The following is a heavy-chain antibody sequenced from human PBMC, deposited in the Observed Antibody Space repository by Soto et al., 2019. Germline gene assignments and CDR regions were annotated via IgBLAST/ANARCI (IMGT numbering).Heavy chain of an antibody. CDR3: ARAIETAMDPCDY. CDR1: GFSFTTYA. D-gene: IGHD5-18*01. J-gene: IGHJ4*02. CDR2: ISDDGSIK. V-gene: IGHV3-30-3*01. Sequence: GGSLRLSCAASGFSFTTYAMHWVRQAPGKGLEWVAVISDDGSIKYYADSVKGRFTISRGNSKNTFYLQMNSLRGDDTALYYCARAIETAMDPCDYWGQGALVTVSS.